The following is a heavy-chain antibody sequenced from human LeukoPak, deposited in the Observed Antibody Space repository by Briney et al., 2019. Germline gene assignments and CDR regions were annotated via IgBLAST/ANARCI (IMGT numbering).Heavy chain of an antibody. J-gene: IGHJ3*02. D-gene: IGHD2-15*01. CDR2: ISGSGGST. CDR1: GFTFSSYA. Sequence: GSLRLSCAASGFTFSSYAMSWVRQAPGKGLEWVSAISGSGGSTYYADSVKGRFTISRDNSKNTLYLQMNSLRAEDTAVYYCARHPQYCSGGSCYSDDAFDIWGQGTMVTVSS. V-gene: IGHV3-23*01. CDR3: ARHPQYCSGGSCYSDDAFDI.